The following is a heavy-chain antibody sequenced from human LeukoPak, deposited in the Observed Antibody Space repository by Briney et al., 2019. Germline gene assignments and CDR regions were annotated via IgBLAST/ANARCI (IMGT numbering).Heavy chain of an antibody. CDR1: GYTLTELS. Sequence: GASVKVSCKVSGYTLTELSMHWVRQAPGKGLEWMGGFDPEDGETIYAQKFQGRVTMTEDTSTDTAYMELSSLRSEDTAVYYCARGFGVVAATRYYYGMDVWGQGTTVTVSS. CDR3: ARGFGVVAATRYYYGMDV. D-gene: IGHD2-15*01. V-gene: IGHV1-24*01. CDR2: FDPEDGET. J-gene: IGHJ6*02.